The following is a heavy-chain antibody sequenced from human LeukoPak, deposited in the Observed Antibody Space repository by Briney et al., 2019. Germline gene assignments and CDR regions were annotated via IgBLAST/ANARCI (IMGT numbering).Heavy chain of an antibody. CDR3: ARDPGPDYYYYMDV. J-gene: IGHJ6*03. Sequence: GGSLRLSCAASGFTFSSYWMSWARQAPGKGLEWVANMNQGGSEKYYVDSVKGRFTISRDNAKNSLFLQMNSLRAEDTAVYYCARDPGPDYYYYMDVWGKGTTVTVSS. CDR2: MNQGGSEK. CDR1: GFTFSSYW. V-gene: IGHV3-7*01.